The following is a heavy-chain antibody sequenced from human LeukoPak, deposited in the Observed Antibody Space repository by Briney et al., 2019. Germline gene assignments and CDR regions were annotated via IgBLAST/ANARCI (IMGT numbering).Heavy chain of an antibody. CDR2: ISSSSSYI. CDR3: ARGLRFLEWPNWFDP. CDR1: GFTFSNYS. J-gene: IGHJ5*02. Sequence: PGGSLRLSCAASGFTFSNYSMNWVRQARGKGLEWVSSISSSSSYIYYADSVKGRFTISRDNAKNSLYLQMNSLRAEDTAVYYCARGLRFLEWPNWFDPWGQGTLVTVSS. D-gene: IGHD3-3*01. V-gene: IGHV3-21*01.